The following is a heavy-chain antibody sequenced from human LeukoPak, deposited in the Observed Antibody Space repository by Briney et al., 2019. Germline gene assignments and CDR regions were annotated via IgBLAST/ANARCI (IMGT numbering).Heavy chain of an antibody. CDR2: INWNGGST. CDR3: ARKQWAYYYDSSGYPNFDY. Sequence: PGGPLRLSCAASGFTFDDYGMSWVRQAPGKGLEWVSGINWNGGSTGYADSVKGRFTISRDNAKNSLYLQMNSLRAEDTALYYCARKQWAYYYDSSGYPNFDYWGQGTLVTVSS. J-gene: IGHJ4*02. CDR1: GFTFDDYG. D-gene: IGHD3-22*01. V-gene: IGHV3-20*04.